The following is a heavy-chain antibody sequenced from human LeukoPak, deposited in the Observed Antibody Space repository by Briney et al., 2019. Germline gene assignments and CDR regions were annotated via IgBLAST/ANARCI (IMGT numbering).Heavy chain of an antibody. CDR3: ARGIAAAGTYYYYYYMDV. J-gene: IGHJ6*03. V-gene: IGHV4-59*11. D-gene: IGHD6-13*01. Sequence: SETLSLTCTVPGGSISSHYWSWIRQPPGKGLEWIGYIYYSGSTNYNPSLKSRVTISVDTSKNQFSLKLSSVTAADTAVYYCARGIAAAGTYYYYYYMDVWGKGTTVTVSS. CDR1: GGSISSHY. CDR2: IYYSGST.